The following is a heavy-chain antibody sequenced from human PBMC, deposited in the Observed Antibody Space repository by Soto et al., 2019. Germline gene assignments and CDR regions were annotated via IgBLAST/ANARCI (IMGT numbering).Heavy chain of an antibody. CDR2: ISGSGGST. CDR3: AKDAGADTDMVQIDY. D-gene: IGHD5-18*01. V-gene: IGHV3-23*01. Sequence: GGSLRLSCAASGFTFSSYAMGWVRQAPGKGLEWVPAISGSGGSTYYADSVKGRFTISRDNSKNTLYLQMNSLRAEDTAVYYCAKDAGADTDMVQIDYWGQGTLVTVSS. J-gene: IGHJ4*02. CDR1: GFTFSSYA.